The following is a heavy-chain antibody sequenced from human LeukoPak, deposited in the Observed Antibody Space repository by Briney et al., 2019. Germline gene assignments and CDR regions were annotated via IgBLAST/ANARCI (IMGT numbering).Heavy chain of an antibody. CDR1: GGSISSYY. D-gene: IGHD3-10*01. CDR2: IYHSGTT. Sequence: SETLSLTCIVSGGSISSYYWSWIRQPPGKGLEWIGEIYHSGTTNYNPSLKSRVTISVDKSKNQFSLKLSSVTAADTAVYYCARGGEFYFGSGSLIYYFDYWGQGTLVTVSS. CDR3: ARGGEFYFGSGSLIYYFDY. J-gene: IGHJ4*02. V-gene: IGHV4-59*12.